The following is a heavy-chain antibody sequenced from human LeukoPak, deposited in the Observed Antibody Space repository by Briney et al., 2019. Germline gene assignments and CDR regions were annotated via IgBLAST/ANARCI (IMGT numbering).Heavy chain of an antibody. Sequence: SETLSLTCAAYGGSFSGSYWSWIRQPPGKGLEWIGEINHSGSTNYNPSLKSRVTISVDTSKNQFSLKLSSVTAADTAVYYCARALPDSSGYLYYFDYWGQGTLVTVSS. D-gene: IGHD3-22*01. J-gene: IGHJ4*02. CDR1: GGSFSGSY. CDR2: INHSGST. CDR3: ARALPDSSGYLYYFDY. V-gene: IGHV4-34*01.